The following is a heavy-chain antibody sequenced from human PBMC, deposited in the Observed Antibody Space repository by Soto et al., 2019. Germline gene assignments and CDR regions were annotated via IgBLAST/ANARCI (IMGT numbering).Heavy chain of an antibody. V-gene: IGHV1-24*01. CDR1: GYTLTELS. CDR2: FDPEDGET. J-gene: IGHJ5*02. Sequence: QVQLVQSGAEVKKPGASVKVSCKVSGYTLTELSMHWVRQAPGKGLEWMGGFDPEDGETIYAQKFQGRVTXTEDTSTDTAYMELSSLISEDTAVYYCATGGWFDPWGQGTLVTVSS. CDR3: ATGGWFDP.